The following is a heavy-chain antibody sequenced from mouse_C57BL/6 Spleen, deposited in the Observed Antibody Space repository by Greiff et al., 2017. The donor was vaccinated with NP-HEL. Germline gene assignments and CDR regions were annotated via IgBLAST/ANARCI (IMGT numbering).Heavy chain of an antibody. V-gene: IGHV1-18*01. D-gene: IGHD1-1*01. CDR1: GYTFTDYN. CDR2: INPNNGGT. CDR3: AREHYYGSSYRYAMDY. J-gene: IGHJ4*01. Sequence: VQLKESGPELVKPGASVKIPCKASGYTFTDYNMDWVKQSHGKSLEWIGDINPNNGGTIYNQKFKGKATLTVDKSSSTAYMELRSLTSEDTAVYYCAREHYYGSSYRYAMDYWGQGTSVTVSS.